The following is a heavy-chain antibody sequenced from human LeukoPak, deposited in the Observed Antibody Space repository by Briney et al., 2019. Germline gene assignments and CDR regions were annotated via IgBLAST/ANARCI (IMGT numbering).Heavy chain of an antibody. Sequence: ASVKVSCKASGGTFSSYTINWVRQAPGQGLEWMGGIIPLFGTANYAQKFQGRVTITANKSTTTAYMELSSLRSEDTAVYYCARLYRGYYFDYWGQGTLVTVYS. V-gene: IGHV1-69*06. CDR3: ARLYRGYYFDY. D-gene: IGHD3-16*02. CDR2: IIPLFGTA. J-gene: IGHJ4*02. CDR1: GGTFSSYT.